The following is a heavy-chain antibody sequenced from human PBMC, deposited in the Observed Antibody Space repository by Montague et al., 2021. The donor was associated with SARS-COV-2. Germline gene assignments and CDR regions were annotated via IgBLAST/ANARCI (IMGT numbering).Heavy chain of an antibody. CDR3: AKAEESGNYLSVGLDS. V-gene: IGHV3-23*01. Sequence: SLRLSCAASGFTFSIYAMHWVRQAPGKGPQWVSTITGGNTFHADSVKGPYTISRDNYKNTLYLQMNSLGAEDTAIYDCAKAEESGNYLSVGLDSWGPGTLVTVSS. CDR2: ITGGNT. CDR1: GFTFSIYA. D-gene: IGHD2/OR15-2a*01. J-gene: IGHJ4*02.